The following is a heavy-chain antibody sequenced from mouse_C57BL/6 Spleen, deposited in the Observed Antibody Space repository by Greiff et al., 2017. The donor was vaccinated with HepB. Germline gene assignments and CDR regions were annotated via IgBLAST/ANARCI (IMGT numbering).Heavy chain of an antibody. CDR3: ARGDGYDERANYYAMDY. Sequence: QVQLQQPGAELVMPGASVKLSCKASGYTFTSYWMHWVKQRPGQGLEWIGEIDPSDSYTNYNQKFKGKSTLTVDKSSSTAYMQLSSLTSEDSAVYYCARGDGYDERANYYAMDYWGQGTSVTVSS. CDR1: GYTFTSYW. V-gene: IGHV1-69*01. D-gene: IGHD2-2*01. CDR2: IDPSDSYT. J-gene: IGHJ4*01.